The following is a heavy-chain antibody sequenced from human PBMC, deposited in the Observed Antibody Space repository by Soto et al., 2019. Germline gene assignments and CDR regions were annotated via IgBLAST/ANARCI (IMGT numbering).Heavy chain of an antibody. CDR3: ARLGFSYYYAMDV. CDR2: INDSGST. CDR1: GGSFSGYY. Sequence: SETLSLTFAVYGGSFSGYYWIWIRQPPGKGLEWIGEINDSGSTNYHPSLKSRVTISGDTSKNQFSLRLSSVTAADTAVYYCARLGFSYYYAMDVWGQGITVTVSS. D-gene: IGHD3-10*01. J-gene: IGHJ6*02. V-gene: IGHV4-34*01.